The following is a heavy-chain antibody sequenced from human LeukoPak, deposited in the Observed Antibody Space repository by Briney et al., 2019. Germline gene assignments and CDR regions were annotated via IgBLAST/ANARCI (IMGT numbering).Heavy chain of an antibody. J-gene: IGHJ6*03. CDR1: GGSISSYY. D-gene: IGHD5-18*01. CDR2: IYYSGST. CDR3: ARGKYSYGPRGEYYYYMDV. V-gene: IGHV4-59*01. Sequence: SETLSLTCTVSGGSISSYYWSWIRQPPGKGLEWIGYIYYSGSTNYNPSLKSRVTISVDTSKNQFSLKLSSVTAADTAVYYCARGKYSYGPRGEYYYYMDVWGKGTTVTISS.